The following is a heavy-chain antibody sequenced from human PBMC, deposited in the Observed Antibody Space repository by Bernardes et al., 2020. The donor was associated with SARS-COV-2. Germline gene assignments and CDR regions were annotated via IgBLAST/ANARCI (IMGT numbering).Heavy chain of an antibody. V-gene: IGHV4-59*01. CDR3: ARDLSHLVRRGFDL. CDR1: AGSIGSYY. J-gene: IGHJ2*01. CDR2: IYYSGNT. D-gene: IGHD3-10*01. Sequence: WETLSLTCTVSAGSIGSYYWAWIRQPPGKGLEWIGYIYYSGNTNYNPSLKSRVTISVDRSQNQFSLNLSSVTPADTAVYYCARDLSHLVRRGFDLWGRGTLVTVSS.